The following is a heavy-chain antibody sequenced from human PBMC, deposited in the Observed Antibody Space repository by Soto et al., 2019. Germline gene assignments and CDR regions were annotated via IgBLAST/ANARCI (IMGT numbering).Heavy chain of an antibody. D-gene: IGHD1-26*01. Sequence: EVQLVESGGGLVKPGGSLRLSCAASGFTFSSYSMNWVRQAPGKGLEWVSSISSSSSYIYYADSVKGRFTISRDNAKNSLYLQMNSLRAEDTAVYYCARAVVGARRNTEVFDYWGQGTLVTVSS. CDR1: GFTFSSYS. CDR2: ISSSSSYI. J-gene: IGHJ4*02. CDR3: ARAVVGARRNTEVFDY. V-gene: IGHV3-21*01.